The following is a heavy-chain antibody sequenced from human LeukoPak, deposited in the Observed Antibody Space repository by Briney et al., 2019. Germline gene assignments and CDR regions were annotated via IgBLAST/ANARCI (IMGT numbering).Heavy chain of an antibody. V-gene: IGHV3-23*01. D-gene: IGHD6-19*01. J-gene: IGHJ4*02. CDR2: ISGSGGST. CDR1: GFTFSSYA. Sequence: GGSLRLSCAASGFTFSSYAMSWVRQAPGKGLEWVSGISGSGGSTYYADSVKGRFTISRDISKNTLYLQMNSLRAEDTAVYYCAKDSHSSGCYYFDYWGQGTLVTVSS. CDR3: AKDSHSSGCYYFDY.